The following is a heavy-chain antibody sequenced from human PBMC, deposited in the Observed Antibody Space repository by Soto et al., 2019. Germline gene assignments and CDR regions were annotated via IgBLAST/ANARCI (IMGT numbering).Heavy chain of an antibody. J-gene: IGHJ3*02. Sequence: GASVKVSCKASGYTFTSYYMHWVRQAPGQGLEWMGIINPSGGSTSYAQKFQGRVTMTRDTSTSTVYMELSSLRSEDTAVYYCARRAEVSGQQPHLGAFDIWGQGTMVTVSS. V-gene: IGHV1-46*01. D-gene: IGHD6-25*01. CDR2: INPSGGST. CDR3: ARRAEVSGQQPHLGAFDI. CDR1: GYTFTSYY.